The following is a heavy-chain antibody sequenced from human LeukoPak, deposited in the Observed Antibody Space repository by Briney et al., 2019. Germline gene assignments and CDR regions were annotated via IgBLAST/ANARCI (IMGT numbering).Heavy chain of an antibody. CDR2: ISYDGNNK. V-gene: IGHV3-30-3*01. J-gene: IGHJ4*02. CDR3: ARWASPTGITMIVVSNPFDY. D-gene: IGHD3-22*01. CDR1: GFTFSSYA. Sequence: PGGSLRLSCAASGFTFSSYAMHWVRQAPGKGLEWVAVISYDGNNKYYADSVKGRFTISRDNAKNTLYLQMNSLRAEDTAVYYCARWASPTGITMIVVSNPFDYWSQGTLVTVSS.